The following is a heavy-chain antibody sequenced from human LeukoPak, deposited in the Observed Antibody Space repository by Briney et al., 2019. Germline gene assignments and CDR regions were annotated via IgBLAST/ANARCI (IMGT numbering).Heavy chain of an antibody. Sequence: ASVKVSCKASGGTFSSYAISWVRQAPGQGLEWMGGIIPIFGTANYAQKFQGRVTITADKSTSTAYMELSSLRSEDTAVYYCARGYVDTAMVTYYYYMDVWGKGTTVTVSS. CDR1: GGTFSSYA. CDR2: IIPIFGTA. CDR3: ARGYVDTAMVTYYYYMDV. V-gene: IGHV1-69*06. J-gene: IGHJ6*03. D-gene: IGHD5-18*01.